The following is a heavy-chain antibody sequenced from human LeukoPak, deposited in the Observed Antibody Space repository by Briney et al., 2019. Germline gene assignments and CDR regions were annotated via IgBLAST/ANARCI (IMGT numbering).Heavy chain of an antibody. D-gene: IGHD6-13*01. V-gene: IGHV3-23*01. CDR2: ISGSGGST. CDR1: GFTFSSYA. Sequence: GGSLRLSCAASGFTFSSYAMSWVRQAPGKGLEWVSAISGSGGSTYYADSVKGRFTISRDNSKNTLYLQMNSLRAEDTAVYYCAKDSLYSSSWYTYYCDYWGQGTLVTVSS. J-gene: IGHJ4*02. CDR3: AKDSLYSSSWYTYYCDY.